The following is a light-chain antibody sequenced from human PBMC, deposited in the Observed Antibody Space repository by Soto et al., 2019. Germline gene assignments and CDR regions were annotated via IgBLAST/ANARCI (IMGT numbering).Light chain of an antibody. CDR2: DAS. Sequence: DIQMTQYPSTLSASVGDRVTITCRARQTISDWLAWYQQRPGKAPKLLIYDASSLESGVTSRFSGSGSGTEFTLTITSLQHDDSATYYCQQHNSSPWTFGQGTKVEIK. CDR3: QQHNSSPWT. CDR1: QTISDW. J-gene: IGKJ1*01. V-gene: IGKV1-5*01.